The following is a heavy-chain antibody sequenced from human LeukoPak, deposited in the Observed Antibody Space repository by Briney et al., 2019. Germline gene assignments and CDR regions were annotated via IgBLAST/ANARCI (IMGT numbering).Heavy chain of an antibody. CDR3: AREGDSGYSSSY. CDR1: GASISSGGYY. V-gene: IGHV4-61*02. CDR2: IYNRGST. Sequence: SETLSLTCTVSGASISSGGYYWSWIRQPAGKGLEWIGRIYNRGSTNYDPSLKSRIAISIDTSKNQFSLKVRSVTAEDTAVYYCAREGDSGYSSSYWGQGTLVTVSS. D-gene: IGHD6-13*01. J-gene: IGHJ4*02.